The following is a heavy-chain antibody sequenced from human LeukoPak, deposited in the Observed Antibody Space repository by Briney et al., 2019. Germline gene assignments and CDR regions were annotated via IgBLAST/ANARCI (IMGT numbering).Heavy chain of an antibody. J-gene: IGHJ4*02. Sequence: SETLSLTCAAYGGSFSGYYWSWIRQPPGKGLEWIGEINHSGSTNYNPSLKSRVTISVDTSKNQFSLKLSSVTAADTAVYYCARRGYGKTDYWGQGTLVTVSS. CDR1: GGSFSGYY. D-gene: IGHD5-18*01. CDR2: INHSGST. V-gene: IGHV4-34*01. CDR3: ARRGYGKTDY.